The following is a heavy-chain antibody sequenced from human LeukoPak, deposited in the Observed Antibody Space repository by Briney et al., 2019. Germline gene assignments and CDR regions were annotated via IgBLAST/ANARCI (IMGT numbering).Heavy chain of an antibody. D-gene: IGHD3-10*01. Sequence: GGSLRLSCAASGFTFSRYSMNWVRQAPGKGLEWVSSITTSSSYIYYADSVKGRFTISRDDAKNSLSLQMNSLRAEDTAVYYCARSGIKMVRGVIIKSPYHMDVWGKGTTVTVSS. CDR3: ARSGIKMVRGVIIKSPYHMDV. CDR1: GFTFSRYS. J-gene: IGHJ6*03. V-gene: IGHV3-21*01. CDR2: ITTSSSYI.